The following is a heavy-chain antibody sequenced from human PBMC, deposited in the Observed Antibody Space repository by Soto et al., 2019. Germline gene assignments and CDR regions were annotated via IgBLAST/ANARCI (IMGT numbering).Heavy chain of an antibody. CDR3: ARPYSSSSWTTYNWFDP. Sequence: PSETLSLTCAVYGGSFSGYYWIWIRQPPGKGLEWIGEINHSGSTNYNPSLKSRVTISVDTSKNQFSLKLSSVTAADTAVYYCARPYSSSSWTTYNWFDPWGQGTLVTVSS. V-gene: IGHV4-34*01. CDR1: GGSFSGYY. D-gene: IGHD6-6*01. CDR2: INHSGST. J-gene: IGHJ5*02.